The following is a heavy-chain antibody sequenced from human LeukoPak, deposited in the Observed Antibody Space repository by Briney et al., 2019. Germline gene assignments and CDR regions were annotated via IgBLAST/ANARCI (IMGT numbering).Heavy chain of an antibody. Sequence: GGSLRLSCAASGFTFSSYAMSWGRQAPGKGLEWVSGVSGSGGSTYYADSVKGRFTISRDNSKNTLYLQMNSLRAEDTAVYYCAKDLDIVATITGNWGQGTLVTVSS. CDR1: GFTFSSYA. D-gene: IGHD5-12*01. V-gene: IGHV3-23*01. J-gene: IGHJ4*02. CDR2: VSGSGGST. CDR3: AKDLDIVATITGN.